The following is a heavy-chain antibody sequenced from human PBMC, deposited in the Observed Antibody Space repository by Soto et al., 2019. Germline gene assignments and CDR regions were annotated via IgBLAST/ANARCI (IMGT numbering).Heavy chain of an antibody. Sequence: GGSLRLSCAASGFSFSSYGMHWVRQAPGKGLEWVAMISYDGTDEYYADSVKGRFTVSRDNAKNSLYLQMNSLRAEGTAVYYCARPTYNYDSSGPPGNWGQGNLVTVAS. V-gene: IGHV3-30*03. D-gene: IGHD3-22*01. CDR3: ARPTYNYDSSGPPGN. CDR1: GFSFSSYG. J-gene: IGHJ4*02. CDR2: ISYDGTDE.